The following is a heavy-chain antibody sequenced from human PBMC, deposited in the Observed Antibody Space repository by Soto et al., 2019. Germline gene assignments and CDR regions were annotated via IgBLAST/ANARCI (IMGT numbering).Heavy chain of an antibody. V-gene: IGHV3-30-3*01. Sequence: GGSLRVSGAASGVTFSAYAMHWVRQAPGKGLEWVAVISYDGTNNYYADSVKGRFTISRDNSKNTLFLQMNSLRSEDTAVYYCATITVVRGVTYDAFDFWGQGTMVTV. CDR2: ISYDGTNN. D-gene: IGHD3-10*01. CDR1: GVTFSAYA. CDR3: ATITVVRGVTYDAFDF. J-gene: IGHJ3*01.